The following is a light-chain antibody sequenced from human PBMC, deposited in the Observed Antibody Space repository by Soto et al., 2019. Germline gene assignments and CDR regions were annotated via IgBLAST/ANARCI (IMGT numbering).Light chain of an antibody. CDR3: ATWDDSLSGHYV. CDR2: SNN. V-gene: IGLV1-47*02. Sequence: QSVLTQPPSASGTPGQRVTISCSGSSSNIGSNYVCWYQHLPGTAPKLLIYSNNQRPSGVPDRFSGSKSGTSASLAISGLRSEDEAVYYCATWDDSLSGHYVFGTGTKLTVL. CDR1: SSNIGSNY. J-gene: IGLJ1*01.